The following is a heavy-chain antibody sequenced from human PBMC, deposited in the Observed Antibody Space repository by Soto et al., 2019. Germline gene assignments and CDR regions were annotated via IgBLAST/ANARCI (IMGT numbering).Heavy chain of an antibody. CDR1: GYSFTDYW. D-gene: IGHD3-9*01. Sequence: PGESLKISCKSSGYSFTDYWIGWVRQMPGKGLEWMGIIYPGDSDARYSPSFQGQVTISVDTSINTAFLRWNSLTASDTAMYYCARQADYNILTGCFYYFDYWGQGSLVTVSS. J-gene: IGHJ4*02. CDR3: ARQADYNILTGCFYYFDY. V-gene: IGHV5-51*01. CDR2: IYPGDSDA.